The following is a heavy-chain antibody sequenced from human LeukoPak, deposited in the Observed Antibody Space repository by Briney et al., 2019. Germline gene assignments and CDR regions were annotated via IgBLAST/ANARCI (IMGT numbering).Heavy chain of an antibody. CDR3: ARDGGTMVRGVTSSPGRYYYYYMDV. CDR2: IIPIFGTA. D-gene: IGHD3-10*01. Sequence: SVKVSRKSSVGTFSSYAISWVRQAPGQGLEWMGGIIPIFGTANYAQKFQGRVTITADESTSTAYMELSSLRSEDTAVYYCARDGGTMVRGVTSSPGRYYYYYMDVWGKGTTVTVSS. V-gene: IGHV1-69*13. CDR1: VGTFSSYA. J-gene: IGHJ6*03.